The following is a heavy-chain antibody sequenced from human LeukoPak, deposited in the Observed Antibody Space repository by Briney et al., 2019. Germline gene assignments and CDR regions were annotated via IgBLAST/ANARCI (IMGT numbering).Heavy chain of an antibody. Sequence: RASVKVSCKASGYTFTSYGISWVRQAPGKGLEWMGGFDPEDGETIYAQKFQGRVTMTEDTSTDTAYMELSSLRSEDTAVYYCATQSRAFWSGYLVRYYYYYMDVWGKGTTVTVSS. CDR1: GYTFTSYG. CDR2: FDPEDGET. CDR3: ATQSRAFWSGYLVRYYYYYMDV. J-gene: IGHJ6*03. D-gene: IGHD3-3*01. V-gene: IGHV1-24*01.